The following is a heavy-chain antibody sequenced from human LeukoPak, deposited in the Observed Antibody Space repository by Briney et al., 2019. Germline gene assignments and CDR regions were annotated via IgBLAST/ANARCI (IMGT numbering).Heavy chain of an antibody. D-gene: IGHD2-21*02. CDR3: ARGESSDCTCIDY. CDR2: IHGDGST. CDR1: GFTVSSRY. Sequence: GGSLRLSCAASGFTVSSRYMSWVRQAPGKGLEWVSVIHGDGSTYSADSVKGRFTISRDNSKNTLYLQMNSLRAEDTAVYYCARGESSDCTCIDYWGQGTLVSVSS. J-gene: IGHJ4*02. V-gene: IGHV3-53*01.